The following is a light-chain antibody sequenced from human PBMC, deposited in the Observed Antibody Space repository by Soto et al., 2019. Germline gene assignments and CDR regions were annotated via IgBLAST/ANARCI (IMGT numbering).Light chain of an antibody. CDR2: STS. Sequence: QAVVTQEPSLTVSPGGTVTLTCASSTGAVPSGYYPNWFQQKPGQAPRPLIYSTSNKPPWTPARFSGSLLGGKAALPLSGVQAGGEAEYYCLRDDGRAYVLGTGTKRTVL. CDR1: TGAVPSGYY. J-gene: IGLJ1*01. CDR3: LRDDGRAYV. V-gene: IGLV7-43*01.